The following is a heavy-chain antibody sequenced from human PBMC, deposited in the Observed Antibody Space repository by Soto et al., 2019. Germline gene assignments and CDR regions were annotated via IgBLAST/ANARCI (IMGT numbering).Heavy chain of an antibody. Sequence: GASVKVSCKASGYTFTSYYMHWVRQAPGRGLEWMGIINPSGGSTSYAQKFQGRVTMTRDTSTSTVYMELSSLRSEDTAVYYCARSYDFWSGYYTGIPFFFDYWGQGTLVTVSS. V-gene: IGHV1-46*01. CDR1: GYTFTSYY. D-gene: IGHD3-3*01. CDR3: ARSYDFWSGYYTGIPFFFDY. CDR2: INPSGGST. J-gene: IGHJ4*02.